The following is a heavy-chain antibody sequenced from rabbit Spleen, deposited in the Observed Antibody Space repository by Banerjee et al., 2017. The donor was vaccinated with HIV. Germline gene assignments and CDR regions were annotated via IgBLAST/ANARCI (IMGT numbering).Heavy chain of an antibody. D-gene: IGHD1-1*01. CDR1: GFDFSSYYW. V-gene: IGHV1S43*01. Sequence: QEQLVESGGGLVQPGGSLRLSCKASGFDFSSYYWICWVRQAPGKGLEWIAYIDPVFGATYYAPWVNGRFTISSQNAQNTLYLQLNSLTAADTATYFCVRGASSSGYYSLWGQGTLVTVS. J-gene: IGHJ3*01. CDR2: IDPVFGAT. CDR3: VRGASSSGYYSL.